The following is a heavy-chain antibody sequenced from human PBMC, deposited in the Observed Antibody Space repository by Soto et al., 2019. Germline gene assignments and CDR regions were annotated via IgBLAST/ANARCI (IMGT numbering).Heavy chain of an antibody. CDR3: ASSFTVPAAIAY. J-gene: IGHJ4*02. CDR2: MNPNSGNT. D-gene: IGHD2-2*02. V-gene: IGHV1-8*01. CDR1: GYTFTSYD. Sequence: ASVKVSCKASGYTFTSYDINWVRQATGQGLEWMGWMNPNSGNTAYALKFQGRVTMTRNTSISTAYMELSSLRSEDTAVYYCASSFTVPAAIAYWGQGTLVTVSS.